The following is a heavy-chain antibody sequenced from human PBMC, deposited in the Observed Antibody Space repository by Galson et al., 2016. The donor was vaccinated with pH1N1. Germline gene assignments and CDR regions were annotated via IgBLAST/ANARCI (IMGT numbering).Heavy chain of an antibody. V-gene: IGHV6-1*01. CDR3: ARGGLYYDGSGPSCGMDV. J-gene: IGHJ6*02. CDR1: GDSVSSNSAA. Sequence: CAISGDSVSSNSAAWNWIRQSPSRGLEWQGRTYYRSKWYNDYAVSVKSRITINPDTSKNQFSLQLNSVTPEDTAVYYYARGGLYYDGSGPSCGMDVWGQGTTVTVSS. D-gene: IGHD3-22*01. CDR2: TYYRSKWYN.